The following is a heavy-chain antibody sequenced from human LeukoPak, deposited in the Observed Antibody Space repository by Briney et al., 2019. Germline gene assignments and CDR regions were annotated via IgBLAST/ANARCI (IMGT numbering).Heavy chain of an antibody. J-gene: IGHJ5*02. CDR2: INSDGSST. D-gene: IGHD6-19*01. Sequence: GGSLRLSCAASGFTFSSYRMHWVRQAPGKGLVWVSRINSDGSSTSYADSVKGRFTISRDNAKNTLYLQMNSLRAEDTAVYYCARGRYSSGWYRRFDPWGQGTLVTVSS. V-gene: IGHV3-74*01. CDR1: GFTFSSYR. CDR3: ARGRYSSGWYRRFDP.